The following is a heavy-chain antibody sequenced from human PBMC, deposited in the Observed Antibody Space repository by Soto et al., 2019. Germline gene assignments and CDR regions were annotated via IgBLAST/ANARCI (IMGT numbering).Heavy chain of an antibody. CDR1: GGSISSGDYY. D-gene: IGHD3-22*01. J-gene: IGHJ4*02. CDR2: IYYSGST. V-gene: IGHV4-30-4*01. CDR3: ARSITMRPFDY. Sequence: SETLSLTCTVSGGSISSGDYYWIWIRQPPGKGLEWIGYIYYSGSTYYNPSLKSRVTISVDTSKNQFSLKLSSVTAADTAVYYCARSITMRPFDYWGQGTLVTVSS.